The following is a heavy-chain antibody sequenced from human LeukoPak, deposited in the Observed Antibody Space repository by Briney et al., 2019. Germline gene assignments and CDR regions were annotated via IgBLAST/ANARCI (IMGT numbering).Heavy chain of an antibody. CDR1: GYTFTSYG. V-gene: IGHV1-18*01. D-gene: IGHD6-13*01. Sequence: GASVKVSCKASGYTFTSYGISWVRQAPGQGLEWMGWISAYNGNTNYAQKLQGRVTMTTDTSTSTAYMELRSLRSDDTAVYYCARDKRRIAAAGYWFDPWGQGTLVTVSS. J-gene: IGHJ5*02. CDR2: ISAYNGNT. CDR3: ARDKRRIAAAGYWFDP.